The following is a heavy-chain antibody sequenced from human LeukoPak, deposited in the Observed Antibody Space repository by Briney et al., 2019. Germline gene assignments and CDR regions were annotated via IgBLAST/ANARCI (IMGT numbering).Heavy chain of an antibody. CDR3: AKDRAWEQENSYEGPDY. CDR2: ISNDGSNK. J-gene: IGHJ4*02. D-gene: IGHD5-18*01. CDR1: VVTSSGNTT. V-gene: IGHV3-30*18. Sequence: RSPRPSSAPSVVTSSGNTTGVGPRSPQGRHWSGLHISNDGSNKYYADTVKGRFTISRDNSKNTVYLQMNSLRAEDTAVYYCAKDRAWEQENSYEGPDYWGQGTLVTVSS.